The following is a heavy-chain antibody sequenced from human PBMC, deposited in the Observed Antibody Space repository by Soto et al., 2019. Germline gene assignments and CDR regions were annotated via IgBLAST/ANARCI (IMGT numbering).Heavy chain of an antibody. Sequence: ASVKVSCKASGGTFSSYAISWVRQAPGQGLEWMGGIIPIFDTANYAQKFQGRVTITADESTSKAYMELSSLRSEDAAVFYCAGEYCSGGSCQPSYYYGMDVWGQGTTVTVSS. J-gene: IGHJ6*02. CDR2: IIPIFDTA. CDR3: AGEYCSGGSCQPSYYYGMDV. CDR1: GGTFSSYA. V-gene: IGHV1-69*13. D-gene: IGHD2-15*01.